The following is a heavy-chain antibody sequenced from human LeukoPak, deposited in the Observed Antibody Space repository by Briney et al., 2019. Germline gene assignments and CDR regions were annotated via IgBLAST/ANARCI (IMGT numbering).Heavy chain of an antibody. CDR2: INSDGSSA. V-gene: IGHV3-74*01. J-gene: IGHJ4*02. CDR3: ARVLEPYGDHSHSVDY. Sequence: GSLRLSCAASGFTFSSYWMHWVRQAPGKGLVWVSRINSDGSSASYADSVKGRFTISRDNAKNTLYLQMNSLRAEDTAVYYCARVLEPYGDHSHSVDYWGQGTLVTVSS. CDR1: GFTFSSYW. D-gene: IGHD4-17*01.